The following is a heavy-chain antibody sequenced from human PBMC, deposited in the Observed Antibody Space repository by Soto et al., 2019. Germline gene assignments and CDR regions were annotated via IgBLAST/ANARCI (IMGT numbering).Heavy chain of an antibody. CDR3: ARSRGGYFDY. CDR1: GVSISSYY. D-gene: IGHD3-22*01. V-gene: IGHV4-59*01. Sequence: QVQLQESGPGLVKPSETLSLTCTVSGVSISSYYWSWIRQPPGKGLEWIGYIYYSGSTNYNPSLKSRVTISVDTSKNQFALKLSSVTAADTAVYYCARSRGGYFDYLGQGTLVTVSS. J-gene: IGHJ4*02. CDR2: IYYSGST.